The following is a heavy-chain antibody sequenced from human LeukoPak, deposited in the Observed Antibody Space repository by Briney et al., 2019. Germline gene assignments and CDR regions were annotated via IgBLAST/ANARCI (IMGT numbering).Heavy chain of an antibody. Sequence: PSKTLSLTCTVSGGSISSYYWSWIRQPPGKGLEWIGYIYYSGSTNYNPSLKSRVTISVDTSKNQFSLKLSSVTAADTAVYYCARGKGGATSFGYWGQGTLVTVSS. D-gene: IGHD1-26*01. V-gene: IGHV4-59*01. CDR1: GGSISSYY. CDR3: ARGKGGATSFGY. CDR2: IYYSGST. J-gene: IGHJ4*02.